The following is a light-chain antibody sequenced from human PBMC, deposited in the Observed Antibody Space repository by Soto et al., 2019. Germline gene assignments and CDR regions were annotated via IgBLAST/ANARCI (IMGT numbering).Light chain of an antibody. CDR3: QQYNYWPSWT. J-gene: IGKJ1*01. CDR2: GAT. CDR1: QSVSSN. Sequence: EIVLTQSPATLSLSPGERATLSCRASQSVSSNLAWYQQKPGQAPRLLIYGATTRATGIPDRFSGSGSETQFTLTISSLQSEDFAVYYCQQYNYWPSWTFGQGTKVDI. V-gene: IGKV3-15*01.